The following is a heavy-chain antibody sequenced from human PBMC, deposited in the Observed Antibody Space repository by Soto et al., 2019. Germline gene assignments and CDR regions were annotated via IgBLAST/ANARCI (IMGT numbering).Heavy chain of an antibody. V-gene: IGHV3-30*18. CDR3: AKDLDTVTTGISAFDI. CDR2: ISYDGNNI. D-gene: IGHD4-17*01. J-gene: IGHJ3*02. CDR1: GFTFRNYG. Sequence: QVQLVESGGGVVQPGRSLRLSCAASGFTFRNYGMHWVRQAPGKGLEWVAVISYDGNNIYYEDSVKGRFTISRDNSKNPLYLQMNRLRAEDTAVYYCAKDLDTVTTGISAFDIWGQGTMVTVSS.